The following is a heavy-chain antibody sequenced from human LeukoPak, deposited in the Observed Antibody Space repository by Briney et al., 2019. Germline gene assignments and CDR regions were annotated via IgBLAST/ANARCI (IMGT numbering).Heavy chain of an antibody. Sequence: GGSLRLSCAASGFTFDDYGRSWVRQAPGKGLEWVSGINWNGGSTGYADSVKGRFTISRDNAKNSLYLQMNSLRAEDTALYYCARAYDFWSGYRPDYWGQGTLVTVSS. CDR2: INWNGGST. J-gene: IGHJ4*02. CDR3: ARAYDFWSGYRPDY. D-gene: IGHD3-3*01. CDR1: GFTFDDYG. V-gene: IGHV3-20*04.